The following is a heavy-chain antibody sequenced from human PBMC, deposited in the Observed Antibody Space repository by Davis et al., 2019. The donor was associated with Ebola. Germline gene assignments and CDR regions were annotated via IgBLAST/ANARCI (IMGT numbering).Heavy chain of an antibody. CDR3: TTPGGQDSGYDVFDI. J-gene: IGHJ3*02. V-gene: IGHV1-24*01. Sequence: ASVKVSCKASGYTFTNYYMHWVRQAPGKGLEWMGGSDPADGEKIYAQKFQGRVTMIEDTSAETAYMELTSLRSEDTALYYCTTPGGQDSGYDVFDIWGQGTMVTVSS. CDR1: GYTFTNYY. D-gene: IGHD5-12*01. CDR2: SDPADGEK.